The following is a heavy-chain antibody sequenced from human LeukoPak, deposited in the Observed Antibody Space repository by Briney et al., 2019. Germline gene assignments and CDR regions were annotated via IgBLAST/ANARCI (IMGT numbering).Heavy chain of an antibody. V-gene: IGHV3-7*03. CDR2: IKGDGSVK. Sequence: GGSLRLSCVASGFTYSDYWMSWVRQDPGKGLEWVATIKGDGSVKNYVDSVKGRFTISRDNAKNSVFLQMDSLRVEDTALYYCARRGLHDYWGQGTLVTVSS. D-gene: IGHD5/OR15-5a*01. CDR1: GFTYSDYW. J-gene: IGHJ4*02. CDR3: ARRGLHDY.